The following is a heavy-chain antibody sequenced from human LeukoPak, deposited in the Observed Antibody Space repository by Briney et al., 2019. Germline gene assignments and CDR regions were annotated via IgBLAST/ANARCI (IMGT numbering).Heavy chain of an antibody. V-gene: IGHV3-33*01. Sequence: GGSLRLSCAASGFTLRTYGIHWVRQAPGKGLEWVAVTWSDGSTKYYADSVKGRFTISRDNSKNTVYLQMNSLGVEDTAVYYCVREVFDSSGYFGYWGQGTLVTVSS. CDR1: GFTLRTYG. D-gene: IGHD3-22*01. CDR2: TWSDGSTK. J-gene: IGHJ4*02. CDR3: VREVFDSSGYFGY.